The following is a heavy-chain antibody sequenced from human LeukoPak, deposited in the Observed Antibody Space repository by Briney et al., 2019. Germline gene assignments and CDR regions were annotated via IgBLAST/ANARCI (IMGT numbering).Heavy chain of an antibody. CDR2: IKSKTDGGTT. J-gene: IGHJ4*02. CDR1: GFTFSNAW. Sequence: GGFLRLSCAASGFTFSNAWMSWVRQAPGKGLEWVGRIKSKTDGGTTDYAAPVKGRFTISRDDSKNTLYLQMNSLKTEDTAVYYCTTDFVVVTADPAGYWGQGTLVTVSS. V-gene: IGHV3-15*01. CDR3: TTDFVVVTADPAGY. D-gene: IGHD2-21*02.